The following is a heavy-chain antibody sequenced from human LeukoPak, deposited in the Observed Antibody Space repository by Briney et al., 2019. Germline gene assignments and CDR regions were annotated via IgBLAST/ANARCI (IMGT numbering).Heavy chain of an antibody. V-gene: IGHV1-3*01. CDR1: GYTFTSYA. D-gene: IGHD5-12*01. J-gene: IGHJ4*02. CDR3: ARSVTSGYDFDC. CDR2: INAGNGNT. Sequence: ASVKVSCKASGYTFTSYAMHWVRQAPGQRLEWMGWINAGNGNTKYSQKFQGRVTITRDTSASTAYMELSSLRSEDTAVYYCARSVTSGYDFDCWGQGTLVTVSS.